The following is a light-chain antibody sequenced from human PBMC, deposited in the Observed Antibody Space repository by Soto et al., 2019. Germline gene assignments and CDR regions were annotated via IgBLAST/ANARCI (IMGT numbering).Light chain of an antibody. CDR1: NSNIGINY. Sequence: QAVVTQPPSVSAAPGQKVTISCSGSNSNIGINYVSWYQHLPGTAPKLLIFDDNKRPSGIPDRFSASKSGTSATLGITGLQTGDEADYYCGTWDSSLSAEVFGGGTQLTVL. CDR2: DDN. CDR3: GTWDSSLSAEV. V-gene: IGLV1-51*01. J-gene: IGLJ2*01.